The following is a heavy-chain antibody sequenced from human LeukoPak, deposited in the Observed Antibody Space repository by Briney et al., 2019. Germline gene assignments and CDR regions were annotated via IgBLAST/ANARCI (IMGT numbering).Heavy chain of an antibody. J-gene: IGHJ3*02. CDR1: GGTFSSYA. D-gene: IGHD4-17*01. CDR2: IIPIFGTA. CDR3: ARDLLTTKAFDI. Sequence: PVKVSCKASGGTFSSYAISWVRQAPGQGLEWMGGIIPIFGTANYAQKFQGRVTITADESTSTAYMELSSLRSEDTAVYYCARDLLTTKAFDIWGQGTMVTVSS. V-gene: IGHV1-69*13.